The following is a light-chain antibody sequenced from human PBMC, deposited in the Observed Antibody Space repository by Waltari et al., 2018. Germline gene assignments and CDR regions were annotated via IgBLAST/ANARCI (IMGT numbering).Light chain of an antibody. Sequence: EIVLTQSPRTLSLSTGERAPLSCRASQSVSSSYLAWYQQKPGQAPRLLIYGASSRATGIPDRFSGSGSGTDFTLTISRLEPEDFAMFYCQQYGSSTGLTFGGGTKVEIK. V-gene: IGKV3-20*01. J-gene: IGKJ4*01. CDR1: QSVSSSY. CDR2: GAS. CDR3: QQYGSSTGLT.